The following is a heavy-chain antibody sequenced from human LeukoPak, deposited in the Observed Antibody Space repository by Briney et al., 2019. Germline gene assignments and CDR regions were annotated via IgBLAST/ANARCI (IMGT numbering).Heavy chain of an antibody. Sequence: PGGSLRLSCAAAGFTFSNYAMTWVRQAPGKGLEWVSSISGSGGSTYYADSVKGRFTISRDNSKNTLYLQMNSLRDEDTAVYYCAKTGTAYNYYYMDMDVWGKGTTVTVSS. CDR1: GFTFSNYA. CDR2: ISGSGGST. CDR3: AKTGTAYNYYYMDMDV. V-gene: IGHV3-23*01. J-gene: IGHJ6*03. D-gene: IGHD1-1*01.